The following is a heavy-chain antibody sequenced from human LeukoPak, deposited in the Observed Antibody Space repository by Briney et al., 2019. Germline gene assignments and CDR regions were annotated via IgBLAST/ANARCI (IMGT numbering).Heavy chain of an antibody. CDR2: VSGIGGST. D-gene: IGHD2-15*01. V-gene: IGHV3-23*01. CDR1: GFTSSTYG. CDR3: ARDGGSAGNGAYYMDV. J-gene: IGHJ6*03. Sequence: GGSLRLSCAASGFTSSTYGMSCVRQAPGKGLVWVSAVSGIGGSTSYADSGKGRFTISRENSKSTLYLQMTSLRAEDTAVYYCARDGGSAGNGAYYMDVWGKGTTVTVSS.